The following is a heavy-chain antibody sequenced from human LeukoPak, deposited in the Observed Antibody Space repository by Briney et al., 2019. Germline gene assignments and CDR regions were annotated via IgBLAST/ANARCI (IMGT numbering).Heavy chain of an antibody. CDR3: ASLTTADAFDI. CDR2: IYDSGST. CDR1: GGSISSYY. V-gene: IGHV4-59*01. J-gene: IGHJ3*02. D-gene: IGHD3-22*01. Sequence: PSETLSLTCTVSGGSISSYYWSWIRQPPGKGLEWIGYIYDSGSTYYNPSLKSRVTISVDTSKNQFSLKLSSVTAADTAVFYCASLTTADAFDIWGQGTMVTVSS.